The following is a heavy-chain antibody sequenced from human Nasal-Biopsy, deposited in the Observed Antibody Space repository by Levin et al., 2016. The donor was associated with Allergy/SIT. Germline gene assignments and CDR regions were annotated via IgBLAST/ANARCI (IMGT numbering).Heavy chain of an antibody. CDR1: RFTFSDFG. D-gene: IGHD3-10*01. V-gene: IGHV3-30*18. CDR3: AKVMAVIMVRGANDF. Sequence: GGSLRLSCAASRFTFSDFGIHWVRQAPGKGLEWVAGISYDGSNKYYTDSVKGRFTMSRDNSKNTVYLQMNSLRAEDTAVYYCAKVMAVIMVRGANDFWGQGTLVAVSS. J-gene: IGHJ4*02. CDR2: ISYDGSNK.